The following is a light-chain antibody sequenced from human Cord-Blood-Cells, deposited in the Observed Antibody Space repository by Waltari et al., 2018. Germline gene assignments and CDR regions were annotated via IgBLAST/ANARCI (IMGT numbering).Light chain of an antibody. Sequence: QSALTQPASVSGSPGQSLTISCTGTSSDVGRYNLVSWYQQHPGKAPKLMIYEGRKRPSGVSNRFSGSKSGNTASLTISGLQAEDEADYYCCSYAGSSTWVFGGGTKLTVL. CDR3: CSYAGSSTWV. CDR1: SSDVGRYNL. V-gene: IGLV2-23*01. CDR2: EGR. J-gene: IGLJ3*02.